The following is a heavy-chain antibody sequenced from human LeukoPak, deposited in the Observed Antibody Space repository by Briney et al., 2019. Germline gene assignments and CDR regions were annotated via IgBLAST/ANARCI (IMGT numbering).Heavy chain of an antibody. CDR3: TTHYDFWSGYDY. Sequence: PGGSLRLSCAASGFTFSNAWMSWVRQAPGKGREWVGRIKSKTDGGTTDYAAPVKGRFTISRDDSKNTLYLQMNSLKTEDTAVYYCTTHYDFWSGYDYWGQGTLVTVSS. J-gene: IGHJ4*02. CDR1: GFTFSNAW. D-gene: IGHD3-3*01. V-gene: IGHV3-15*01. CDR2: IKSKTDGGTT.